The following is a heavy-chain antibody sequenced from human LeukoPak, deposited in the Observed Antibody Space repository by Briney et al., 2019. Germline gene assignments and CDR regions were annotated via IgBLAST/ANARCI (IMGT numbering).Heavy chain of an antibody. V-gene: IGHV3-73*01. Sequence: GPLRLSCAASGFTFSGSAMHWVRQASGKGLEWVGRIRSKANSYATAYAASVKGRFTISRDDSKNTAYLQMNSLKTEDTAVYYCVVATISAEYFQHWGQGTLVTVSS. CDR3: VVATISAEYFQH. D-gene: IGHD5-24*01. J-gene: IGHJ1*01. CDR1: GFTFSGSA. CDR2: IRSKANSYAT.